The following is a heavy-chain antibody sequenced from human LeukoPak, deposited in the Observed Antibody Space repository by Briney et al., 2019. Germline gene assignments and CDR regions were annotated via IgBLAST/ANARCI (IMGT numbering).Heavy chain of an antibody. J-gene: IGHJ3*02. CDR3: AKDIAYYYVMEGDIDAFDI. CDR1: GFTFSSYA. Sequence: GGSLRLSYAASGFTFSSYAMSWVRQAPGKGLEWVSAISGSGGSTYYADSVKGRFTISRDNSKNTLYLQMNSLRAEDTAVYYCAKDIAYYYVMEGDIDAFDIWGQGTMVTVSS. V-gene: IGHV3-23*01. D-gene: IGHD3-10*02. CDR2: ISGSGGST.